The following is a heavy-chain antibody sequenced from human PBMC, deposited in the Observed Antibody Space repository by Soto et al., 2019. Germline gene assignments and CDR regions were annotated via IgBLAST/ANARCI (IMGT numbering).Heavy chain of an antibody. CDR2: IYYSGST. Sequence: SETLSLTCTVSGGSISSYYWSWIRQPPGKGLEWIGYIYYSGSTNYNPSLKSRVTISVDTSKNQFSLKLSSVTAADTAVYYCARQVEYYYDSSGYPGSYYFDYWGQGTLVTVSS. CDR1: GGSISSYY. D-gene: IGHD3-22*01. V-gene: IGHV4-59*08. J-gene: IGHJ4*02. CDR3: ARQVEYYYDSSGYPGSYYFDY.